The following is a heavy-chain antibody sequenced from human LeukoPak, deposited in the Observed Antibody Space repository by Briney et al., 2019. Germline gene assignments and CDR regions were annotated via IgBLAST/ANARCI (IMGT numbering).Heavy chain of an antibody. CDR3: ARVWSYCSSTSCYPDAFDI. CDR1: EVNFRHYA. V-gene: IGHV3-30-3*01. CDR2: ISYDGTTK. J-gene: IGHJ3*02. D-gene: IGHD2-2*01. Sequence: PGGSLRLSCAVSEVNFRHYAIHWVRQAPGKGLEWVAVISYDGTTKHYADSVKGRLTLSRDSSKNTVFLQMNSLRLEDTAVYYCARVWSYCSSTSCYPDAFDIWGQGTVVTVSS.